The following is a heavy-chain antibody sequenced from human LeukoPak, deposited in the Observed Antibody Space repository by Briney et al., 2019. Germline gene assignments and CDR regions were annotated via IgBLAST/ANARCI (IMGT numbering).Heavy chain of an antibody. D-gene: IGHD1-26*01. Sequence: GGSLRLSCAASGFTFSSYWMSWVRQAPGKGLEWVANIKQDGSEKYYVDSVKGRFTISRDNSKNTLFLQMNSLRIEDTAVYYCARTGGTQGGNYWGQGTLVTVSS. CDR1: GFTFSSYW. V-gene: IGHV3-7*03. J-gene: IGHJ4*02. CDR2: IKQDGSEK. CDR3: ARTGGTQGGNY.